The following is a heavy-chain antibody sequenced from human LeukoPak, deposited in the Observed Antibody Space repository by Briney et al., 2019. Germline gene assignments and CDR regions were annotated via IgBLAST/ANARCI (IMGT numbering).Heavy chain of an antibody. CDR3: ARDQVVYDYVWGSYRYLNY. CDR2: INPNSGGT. CDR1: GYTFTGYY. D-gene: IGHD3-16*02. J-gene: IGHJ4*02. V-gene: IGHV1-2*02. Sequence: ASAKVSCKASGYTFTGYYMHWVRQAPGQGLEWMGWINPNSGGTNYAQKFQGRVTMTRDTSISTAYMELSRLRSDDTAVYYCARDQVVYDYVWGSYRYLNYWGQGTLVTVSS.